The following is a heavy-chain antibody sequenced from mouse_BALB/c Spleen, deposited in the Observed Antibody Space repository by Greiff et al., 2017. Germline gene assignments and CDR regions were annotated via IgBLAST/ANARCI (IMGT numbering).Heavy chain of an antibody. Sequence: EVQLQESGPDLVKPGASVKISCKASGYSFTGYYMHWVKQSHGKSLEWIGRVNPNNGGTSSNQKFKGKAILTVDNSSSTAYMELRSLTSEDSAVYYCASEELRLGAMDYWGQGTSVTVSS. V-gene: IGHV1-26*01. D-gene: IGHD1-2*01. CDR1: GYSFTGYY. J-gene: IGHJ4*01. CDR3: ASEELRLGAMDY. CDR2: VNPNNGGT.